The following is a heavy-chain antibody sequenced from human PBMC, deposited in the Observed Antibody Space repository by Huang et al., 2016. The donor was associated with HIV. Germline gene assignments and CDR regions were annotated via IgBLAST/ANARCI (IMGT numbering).Heavy chain of an antibody. CDR2: INSDGRSS. CDR3: VRDPRIQSWLNYFDY. CDR1: GFTFSSYW. Sequence: EVQLVESGGGLVQPGGSLRLSCAASGFTFSSYWMHWVRHAPGKGLVWGSRINSDGRSSGYAESVKGRFTISRDNAKNTLYLQMNSLRAEDTAVYYCVRDPRIQSWLNYFDYWGQGTLVSVSS. D-gene: IGHD3-22*01. J-gene: IGHJ4*02. V-gene: IGHV3-74*01.